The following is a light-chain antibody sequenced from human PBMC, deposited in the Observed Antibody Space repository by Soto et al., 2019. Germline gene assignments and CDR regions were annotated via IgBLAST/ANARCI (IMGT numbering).Light chain of an antibody. CDR2: SSS. CDR1: QTVSNN. J-gene: IGKJ1*01. CDR3: QHYYKLPPT. Sequence: DIVMTQSPATLSMSPGDRVTLSCRGSQTVSNNLAWYQQKPGQAPRLLISSSSTRATGVPGRFSGSGSGTDFTLTISSLQSEDFAVYYCQHYYKLPPTFGQGTKVEI. V-gene: IGKV3-15*01.